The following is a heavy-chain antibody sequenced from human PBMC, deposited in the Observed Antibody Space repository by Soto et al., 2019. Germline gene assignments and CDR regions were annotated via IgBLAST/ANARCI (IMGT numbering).Heavy chain of an antibody. Sequence: QVHLQQWGAGLLMPSETLSLTCAVYGGSFSDYTWNWIRQPPGKGLGWFGEINHSGSTDYNPSLKSRVTISVDTSKNQLSLKVTSVTAADTAVYYCARGMVRGVNWFDPWGQGTLVTVSS. V-gene: IGHV4-34*01. CDR2: INHSGST. D-gene: IGHD3-10*01. CDR3: ARGMVRGVNWFDP. J-gene: IGHJ5*02. CDR1: GGSFSDYT.